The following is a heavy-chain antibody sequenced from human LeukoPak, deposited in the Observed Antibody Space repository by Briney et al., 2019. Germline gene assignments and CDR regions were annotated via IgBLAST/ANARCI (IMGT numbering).Heavy chain of an antibody. CDR1: GFTFSSYS. V-gene: IGHV3-15*01. CDR2: IKSKTDSGTT. J-gene: IGHJ4*02. CDR3: TSHLFYYDNTGYNR. Sequence: PGGSLRLSCAASGFTFSSYSMTWVRQAPGKGLEWVGRIKSKTDSGTTYFPEPVKDRFTISRDDSKNTMYLQMNSLKTEDTAVYFCTSHLFYYDNTGYNRWGQGTRVTVSS. D-gene: IGHD3-22*01.